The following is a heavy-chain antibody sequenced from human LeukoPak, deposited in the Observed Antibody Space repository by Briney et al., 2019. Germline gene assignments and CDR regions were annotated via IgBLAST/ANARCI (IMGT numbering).Heavy chain of an antibody. V-gene: IGHV4-4*07. CDR3: ARGGSGSPQYHYYYMDV. Sequence: SETLSLTCTVSGGSISSYYWSWIRQPAGKGLEWIGRIYTSGSTNYNPSLKSRVTMSVDTSKNQFSLKLSSVTAADTAVYYCARGGSGSPQYHYYYMDVWGKGTTVTISS. D-gene: IGHD3-10*01. CDR2: IYTSGST. CDR1: GGSISSYY. J-gene: IGHJ6*03.